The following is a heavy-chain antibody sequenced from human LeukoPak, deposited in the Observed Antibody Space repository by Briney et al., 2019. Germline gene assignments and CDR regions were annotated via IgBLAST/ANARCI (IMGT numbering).Heavy chain of an antibody. J-gene: IGHJ4*02. D-gene: IGHD1-20*01. Sequence: GGSLRLSCAASGFTFRNSAMSWVRQAPGKGLEWVSTISGTGVGTFYADSVKGRLTISRDNPKNTLYLQMNSLRAEDTAVYYCAKNNWNDMPFVDYRGQGTLVTVSS. CDR3: AKNNWNDMPFVDY. V-gene: IGHV3-23*01. CDR2: ISGTGVGT. CDR1: GFTFRNSA.